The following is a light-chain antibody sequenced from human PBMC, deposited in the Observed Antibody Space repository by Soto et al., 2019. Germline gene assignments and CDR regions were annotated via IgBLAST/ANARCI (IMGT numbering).Light chain of an antibody. CDR2: SAS. CDR3: QRLKTHLLT. CDR1: QSINTD. V-gene: IGKV1-9*01. J-gene: IGKJ4*01. Sequence: DITLTQSPSSLSASVGDRVTITCRASQSINTDLAWYQQKPGKAPKALIYSASSLQRGVPSRFSGSGSGTAAILIISSLQPEDSATYYCQRLKTHLLTLGGGNKVDI.